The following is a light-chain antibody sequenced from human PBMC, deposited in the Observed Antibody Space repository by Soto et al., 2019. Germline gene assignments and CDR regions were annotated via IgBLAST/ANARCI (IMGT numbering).Light chain of an antibody. J-gene: IGLJ3*02. CDR2: DND. V-gene: IGLV1-51*01. CDR3: GTWDSSLSALV. CDR1: GSNIGSNS. Sequence: QSVLTQPPSVSAAPGQKVTISCSGSGSNIGSNSVSWYQQLPGTAPKILIYDNDKRLSGIPDRLSGSKSGASATLGITRLQTGDEADYYCGTWDSSLSALVFGGGTKLTVL.